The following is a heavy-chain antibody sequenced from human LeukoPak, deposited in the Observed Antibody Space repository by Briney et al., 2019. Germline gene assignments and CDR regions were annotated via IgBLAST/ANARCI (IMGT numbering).Heavy chain of an antibody. CDR2: ISSSISNI. Sequence: GGSLRLSCAASGFTFSTYSMNWARQAPGKGLEWASSISSSISNIYYADSVKGRFTISRDNAKNSLYLQMNSLRAEDTAVYYCARGYLRWSFDYWGQGTLVTVSS. CDR3: ARGYLRWSFDY. D-gene: IGHD2-15*01. CDR1: GFTFSTYS. V-gene: IGHV3-21*01. J-gene: IGHJ4*02.